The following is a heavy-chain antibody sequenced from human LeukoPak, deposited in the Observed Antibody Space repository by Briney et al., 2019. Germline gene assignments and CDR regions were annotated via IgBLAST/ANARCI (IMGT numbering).Heavy chain of an antibody. Sequence: PSETLSLTCTVSGGSISSYYWSWIRQPPGKGLEWIGYIYTSGSTNYNPSLKSRVTISVDTSKNQFSLKLSSVTAADTAVYYCARHSSSWQYCYYYYMDVWGKGTTVTVSS. J-gene: IGHJ6*03. CDR3: ARHSSSWQYCYYYYMDV. D-gene: IGHD6-13*01. CDR2: IYTSGST. CDR1: GGSISSYY. V-gene: IGHV4-4*09.